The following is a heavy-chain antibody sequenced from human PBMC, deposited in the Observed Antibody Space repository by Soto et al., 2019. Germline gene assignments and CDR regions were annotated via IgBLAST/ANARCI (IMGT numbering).Heavy chain of an antibody. Sequence: GASVKVSCKASGYTFTGYFLHWVRQAPGQGLEWMGWINPNSGDTNYAQKFQGRVTTTRDTSISTAYMELSRLSSDDTAVYYCARVKNYYDSSGPFDYWGQGTLVTVSS. CDR3: ARVKNYYDSSGPFDY. D-gene: IGHD3-22*01. CDR2: INPNSGDT. CDR1: GYTFTGYF. V-gene: IGHV1-2*02. J-gene: IGHJ4*02.